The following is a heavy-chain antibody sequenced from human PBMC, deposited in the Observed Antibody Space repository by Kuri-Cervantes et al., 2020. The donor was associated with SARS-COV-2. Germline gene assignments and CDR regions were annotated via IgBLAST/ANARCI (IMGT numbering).Heavy chain of an antibody. CDR2: INPDGSYT. CDR3: VRDGDHWNFDY. D-gene: IGHD1-1*01. V-gene: IGHV3-74*01. Sequence: ESLKIPCGASGFTFSGHWIHWVRQAPGKGLVWVSRINPDGSYTNNGDSVKGRFTLSRDNAKNMLFLQMNSLRAEDTAVYYCVRDGDHWNFDYWGQGTLVTVSS. J-gene: IGHJ4*02. CDR1: GFTFSGHW.